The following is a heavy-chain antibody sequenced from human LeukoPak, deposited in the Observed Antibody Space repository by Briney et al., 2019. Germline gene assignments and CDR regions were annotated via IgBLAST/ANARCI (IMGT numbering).Heavy chain of an antibody. D-gene: IGHD6-13*01. Sequence: ASVKVSCKASGYTFTGYYMHWVRQAPGQGLEWMGWINPNSGGTNYAQKFQGRVTMTRNTSISTAYMELSSLRSEDTAVYYCARGTYSSSWTLLGYWGQGTLVTVSS. J-gene: IGHJ4*02. CDR2: INPNSGGT. V-gene: IGHV1-2*02. CDR1: GYTFTGYY. CDR3: ARGTYSSSWTLLGY.